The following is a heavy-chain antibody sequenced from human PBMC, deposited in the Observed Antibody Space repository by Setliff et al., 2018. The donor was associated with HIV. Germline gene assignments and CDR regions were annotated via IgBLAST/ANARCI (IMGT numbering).Heavy chain of an antibody. D-gene: IGHD3-9*01. CDR3: AKTIGRYFDIFDN. V-gene: IGHV4-4*09. Sequence: SETLSLTCTVSGDSISSYSWNWIRQSPGGGLEWIGFIFSSGSTKYNPSLQSRVTMSIDTSKNQFSLKLNSVTAADTAVYYCAKTIGRYFDIFDNWGQGTLVTVS. CDR2: IFSSGST. J-gene: IGHJ4*02. CDR1: GDSISSYS.